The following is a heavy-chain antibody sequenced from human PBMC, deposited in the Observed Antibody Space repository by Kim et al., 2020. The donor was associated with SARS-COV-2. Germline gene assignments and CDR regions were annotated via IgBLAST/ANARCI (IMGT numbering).Heavy chain of an antibody. Sequence: ETLSLTCAVYGGSFSGYYCSWIRQPPGKGLEWIGEINHSGSTNYNPSLKSRVTISVDTSKNQLSLKLSAVTAADTAVYYCAREVSSGWYHDYYYYGMD. V-gene: IGHV4-34*01. CDR3: AREVSSGWYHDYYYYGMD. CDR1: GGSFSGYY. J-gene: IGHJ6*01. D-gene: IGHD6-19*01. CDR2: INHSGST.